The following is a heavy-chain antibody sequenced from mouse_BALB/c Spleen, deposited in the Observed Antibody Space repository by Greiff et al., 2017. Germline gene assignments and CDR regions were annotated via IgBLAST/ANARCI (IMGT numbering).Heavy chain of an antibody. CDR2: IDPANGNT. J-gene: IGHJ3*01. V-gene: IGHV14-3*02. CDR1: GFNIKDTY. D-gene: IGHD2-4*01. CDR3: ASYYDYGAY. Sequence: EVKLVESGAELVKPGASVKLSCTASGFNIKDTYMHWVKQRPEQGLEWIGRIDPANGNTKYDPKFQGKATITADTSSNTAYLQLSSLTSEDTAVYYCASYYDYGAYWGQGTLVTVSA.